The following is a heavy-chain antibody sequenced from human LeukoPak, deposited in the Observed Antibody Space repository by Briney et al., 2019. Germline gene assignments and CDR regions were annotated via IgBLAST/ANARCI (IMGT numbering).Heavy chain of an antibody. D-gene: IGHD1-26*01. J-gene: IGHJ4*02. CDR3: AKFPGGIFDY. Sequence: PGGSRLSCAASGFTFSSYSMSWVRQAPGKGLEWVSAISGSGGSTYYADPVKGRFTISRDNSKNTLYLQMNSLRAEDTAVYYCAKFPGGIFDYWGQGTLVTVSS. CDR2: ISGSGGST. V-gene: IGHV3-23*01. CDR1: GFTFSSYS.